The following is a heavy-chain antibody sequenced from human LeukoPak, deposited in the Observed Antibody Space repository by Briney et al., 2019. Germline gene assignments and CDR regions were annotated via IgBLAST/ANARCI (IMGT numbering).Heavy chain of an antibody. CDR1: GVFFSNYS. Sequence: GGSLRLSCAASGVFFSNYSRNWVRQAPGKGLEWVSYISSSSLTIYYADSVKGRFTISRDNAKNSLDLQMNSLRVEDTAVYYCARALNIVGPNRGYYFDYWGQGTLVTVSS. V-gene: IGHV3-48*04. CDR3: ARALNIVGPNRGYYFDY. J-gene: IGHJ4*02. D-gene: IGHD1-26*01. CDR2: ISSSSLTI.